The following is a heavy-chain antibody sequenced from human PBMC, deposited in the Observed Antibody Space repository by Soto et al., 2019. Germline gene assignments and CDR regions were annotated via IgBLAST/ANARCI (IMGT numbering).Heavy chain of an antibody. Sequence: EVQLLESGGRLVQPAGSLRLSCAASVFSFSVYTMSWFRQAPERGMEWVSSIYGNGRSTFYSTSVKGRFTITRDNSGNTVYLQMSSLRVEDTAIYYCANDFTPDSRWDIDYWGRGSLVAVSS. CDR1: VFSFSVYT. V-gene: IGHV3-23*01. J-gene: IGHJ4*02. D-gene: IGHD1-26*01. CDR2: IYGNGRST. CDR3: ANDFTPDSRWDIDY.